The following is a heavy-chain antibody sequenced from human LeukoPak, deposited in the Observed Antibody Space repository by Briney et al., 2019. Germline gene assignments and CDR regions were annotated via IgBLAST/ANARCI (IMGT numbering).Heavy chain of an antibody. J-gene: IGHJ1*01. D-gene: IGHD3-22*01. V-gene: IGHV1-2*02. CDR2: INPNSGGT. CDR3: ARSATQYYYDSSGYYSAEYFQH. CDR1: GYTFTGYF. Sequence: ASVKVSCKASGYTFTGYFMHWVRQAPGQGLEWMGWINPNSGGTNYAQKFQGRVTMTGDTSISTAYMDLSRLRSDDTAVYYCARSATQYYYDSSGYYSAEYFQHWGQGTLVTVSS.